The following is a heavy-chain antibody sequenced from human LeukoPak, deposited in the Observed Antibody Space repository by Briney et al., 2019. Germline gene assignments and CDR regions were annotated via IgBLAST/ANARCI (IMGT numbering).Heavy chain of an antibody. J-gene: IGHJ3*02. CDR3: ARDANFGYDAFDI. CDR1: GFTFSSYG. D-gene: IGHD3-10*01. V-gene: IGHV3-33*01. Sequence: PGGSLRLSCAASGFTFSSYGMHWVRQAPGKGLEWVAVIWDDGSNKYYADSVKGRFTISRDNSKNTLYPEVNSLRAEDTAVYYCARDANFGYDAFDIWGQGTMVTVSS. CDR2: IWDDGSNK.